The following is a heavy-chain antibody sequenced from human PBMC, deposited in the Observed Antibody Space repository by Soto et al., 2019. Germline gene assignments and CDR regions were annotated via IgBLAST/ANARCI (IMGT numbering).Heavy chain of an antibody. J-gene: IGHJ3*02. Sequence: QVRLQESGPGLVKPSQTLSLTCTVSGGSISSGGYYWSWIRQHPGKGLEWIGYIYYSGSTYYNPSLKSRVTISVDTSKNQFSLKLSSVTAADTAVYYCARAGSEWELWAGAFDIWGQGTMVTVSS. CDR3: ARAGSEWELWAGAFDI. D-gene: IGHD1-26*01. V-gene: IGHV4-31*03. CDR1: GGSISSGGYY. CDR2: IYYSGST.